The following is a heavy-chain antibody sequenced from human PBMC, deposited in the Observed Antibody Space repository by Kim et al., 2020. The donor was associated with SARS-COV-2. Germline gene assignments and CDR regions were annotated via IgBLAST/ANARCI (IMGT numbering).Heavy chain of an antibody. D-gene: IGHD3-16*01. J-gene: IGHJ4*02. CDR2: MNPNSGYT. V-gene: IGHV1-8*01. Sequence: ASVKVSCKASGYTFTSYDINWVRQATGQGLEWMGWMNPNSGYTGFVQRFQGRVTKTRNTSISTAYMELSSLRSDDTAVYYCARVMGAIDYWGQGTLVTVSS. CDR1: GYTFTSYD. CDR3: ARVMGAIDY.